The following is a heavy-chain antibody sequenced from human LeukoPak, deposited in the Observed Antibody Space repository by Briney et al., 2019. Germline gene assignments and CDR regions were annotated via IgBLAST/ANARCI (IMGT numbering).Heavy chain of an antibody. CDR1: GLTVNSYA. CDR3: ANPTADYYSGY. J-gene: IGHJ4*02. D-gene: IGHD2-21*02. CDR2: ISGSADST. V-gene: IGHV3-23*01. Sequence: GGSLRLSCAASGLTVNSYARTGLRQAPGKGLEWVSAISGSADSTYYSASVRVRFSIYRDNSKNTLYLQMNSLGDEDTAVYYVANPTADYYSGYWGQGTLVTVSS.